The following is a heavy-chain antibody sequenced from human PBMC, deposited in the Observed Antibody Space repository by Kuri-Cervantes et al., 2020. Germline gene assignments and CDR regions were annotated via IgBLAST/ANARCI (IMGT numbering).Heavy chain of an antibody. V-gene: IGHV4-30-2*01. J-gene: IGHJ4*02. D-gene: IGHD3-22*01. CDR1: GGSISSGGYS. Sequence: SCAVSGGSISSGGYSWSWIRQPPGKGLEWIGYIYHSGSTYYNPSLKSRVTISVDRSKNQFSLKLSSVTAADTAVYYCARGPNYYDSSGRLDYWGQGTLVTVSS. CDR3: ARGPNYYDSSGRLDY. CDR2: IYHSGST.